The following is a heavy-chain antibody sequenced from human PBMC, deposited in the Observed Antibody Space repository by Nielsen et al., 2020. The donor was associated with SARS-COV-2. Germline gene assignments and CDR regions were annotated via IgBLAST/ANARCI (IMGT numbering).Heavy chain of an antibody. D-gene: IGHD3-10*01. CDR2: ISGSGGST. CDR3: AKDAGVRGVIRGYFQH. J-gene: IGHJ1*01. CDR1: GFTFSSYA. Sequence: GGSLRLSCAASGFTFSSYAMSWVRQAPGKGLEWVSAISGSGGSTYYADSVKGRFTISRDNSKNTLYLQMNSLRAEDTAVYYCAKDAGVRGVIRGYFQHWGQGTLVTVSS. V-gene: IGHV3-23*01.